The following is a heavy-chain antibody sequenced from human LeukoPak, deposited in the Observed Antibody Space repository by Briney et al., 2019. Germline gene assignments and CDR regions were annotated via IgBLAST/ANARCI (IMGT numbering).Heavy chain of an antibody. Sequence: GGSLRLSCAASGFTFTTYWMHWVRQAPGKGLVWVSHINSDGSITSYADSVKGRFTISRDNAKNTLYLQMNSLRAEDTAVYYCVKELGPFTGFDYWGQGTLVTVSS. CDR1: GFTFTTYW. J-gene: IGHJ4*02. CDR3: VKELGPFTGFDY. V-gene: IGHV3-74*01. CDR2: INSDGSIT. D-gene: IGHD3-16*01.